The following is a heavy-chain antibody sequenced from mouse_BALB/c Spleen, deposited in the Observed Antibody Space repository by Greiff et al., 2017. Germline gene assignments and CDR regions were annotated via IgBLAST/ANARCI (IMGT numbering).Heavy chain of an antibody. Sequence: EVQVVESGGGLVKPGGSLKLSCAASGFTFSSYTMSWVRQTPEKRLEWVATISSGGGNTYYPDSVKGRFTISRDNAKNNLYLQMSSLRSEDTALYYCARYDYDAMDYWGQGTSVTVSS. CDR2: ISSGGGNT. V-gene: IGHV5-9*03. CDR3: ARYDYDAMDY. CDR1: GFTFSSYT. J-gene: IGHJ4*01.